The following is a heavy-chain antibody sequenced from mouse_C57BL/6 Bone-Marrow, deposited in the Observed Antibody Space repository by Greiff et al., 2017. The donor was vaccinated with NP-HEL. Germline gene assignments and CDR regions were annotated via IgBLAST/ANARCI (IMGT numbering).Heavy chain of an antibody. CDR1: GFTFSDYG. CDR3: AREGIYYDYDDGFDY. J-gene: IGHJ2*01. V-gene: IGHV5-17*01. Sequence: EVKVEESGGGLVKPGGSLKLSCAASGFTFSDYGMHWVRQAPEKGLEWVAYISSGSSTIYYADTVKGRFTISRDNAKNTLFLQMTSLRSEDTAMYYCAREGIYYDYDDGFDYWGQGTTLTVSS. CDR2: ISSGSSTI. D-gene: IGHD2-4*01.